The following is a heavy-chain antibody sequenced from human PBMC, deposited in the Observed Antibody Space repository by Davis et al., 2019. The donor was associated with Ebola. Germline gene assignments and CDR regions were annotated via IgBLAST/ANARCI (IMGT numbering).Heavy chain of an antibody. J-gene: IGHJ6*02. CDR3: ARWNGYGDYYYYYGMDV. CDR2: IIPIFGTA. Sequence: SVKVSCKASGGTFSSYAISWVRQAPGQGLEWMGGIIPIFGTANYAQKFQGRVTITADESTSTAYMELSSLRSEDTAVYYCARWNGYGDYYYYYGMDVWGQGTTVTVSS. V-gene: IGHV1-69*13. CDR1: GGTFSSYA. D-gene: IGHD4-17*01.